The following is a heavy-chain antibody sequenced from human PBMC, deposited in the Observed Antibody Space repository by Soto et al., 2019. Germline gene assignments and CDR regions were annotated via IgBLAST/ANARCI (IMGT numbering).Heavy chain of an antibody. V-gene: IGHV3-48*02. Sequence: EVQLVESGGGLEQPGGSLRLSCAASGFTFSSYSMNGVRQAPGKGLEWVSYISSSSTTIYYADSVKGRFTISRDNAKNSLYLQMNSLRDEDTAVYYCARADPYWATVTTTDYWGQGTLVTVSS. CDR1: GFTFSSYS. J-gene: IGHJ4*02. CDR2: ISSSSTTI. D-gene: IGHD4-4*01. CDR3: ARADPYWATVTTTDY.